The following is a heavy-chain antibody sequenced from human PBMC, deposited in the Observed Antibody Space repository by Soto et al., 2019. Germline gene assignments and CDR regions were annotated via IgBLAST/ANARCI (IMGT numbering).Heavy chain of an antibody. CDR3: AKLSVFVGLPARLLVY. CDR2: ISGGGDTT. Sequence: PGGSLRLSCAASGFTFSSYGISWIRLSPGKGLEWVSVISGGGDTTYYTPSVKGRFTISRDDFRNTLYLQMNSLRTEDTAIYYCAKLSVFVGLPARLLVYWGPGTLVTVSS. CDR1: GFTFSSYG. J-gene: IGHJ4*02. D-gene: IGHD2-15*01. V-gene: IGHV3-23*01.